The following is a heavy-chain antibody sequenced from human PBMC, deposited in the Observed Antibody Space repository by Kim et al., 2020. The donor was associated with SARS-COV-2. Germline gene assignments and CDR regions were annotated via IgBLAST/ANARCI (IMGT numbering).Heavy chain of an antibody. CDR3: ARDVRGVGATDPSFDY. J-gene: IGHJ4*02. Sequence: GGSLRLSCAASGFTFSSYSMNWVRQAPGKGLEWVSSISSSSSYIYYADSVKGRFTISRDNAKNSLYLQMNSLRAEDTAVYYCARDVRGVGATDPSFDYWGQGTLVTVSS. CDR2: ISSSSSYI. V-gene: IGHV3-21*01. D-gene: IGHD1-26*01. CDR1: GFTFSSYS.